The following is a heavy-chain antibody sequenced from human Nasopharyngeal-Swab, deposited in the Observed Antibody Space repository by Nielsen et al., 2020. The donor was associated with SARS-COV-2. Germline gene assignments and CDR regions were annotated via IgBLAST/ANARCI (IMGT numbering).Heavy chain of an antibody. CDR1: GGSISSSSYY. V-gene: IGHV4-39*01. CDR3: ARQRGDLRLGFYYYYGMDV. J-gene: IGHJ6*02. D-gene: IGHD2-21*01. Sequence: SETLSLTCTVSGGSISSSSYYWGWIRQPPGKGLEWIGSIYYSGSTHYNPSLKSRVTISVDTSKNQFSLKLSSVTAADTAVYYCARQRGDLRLGFYYYYGMDVWGQGTTVTVSS. CDR2: IYYSGST.